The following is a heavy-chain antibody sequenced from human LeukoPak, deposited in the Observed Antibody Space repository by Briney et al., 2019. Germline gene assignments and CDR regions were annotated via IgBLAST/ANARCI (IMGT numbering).Heavy chain of an antibody. CDR2: ISGSGGST. V-gene: IGHV3-23*01. Sequence: GGSLRLSCAASGFIFSSYAMSWVRQAPGKGLEWVSAISGSGGSTYYADSVKGRFTISRDNSKNTLYLQMNSLRAEDTAVYYCAKEGYDILTAESHDAFDIWGQGTMVTVPS. CDR1: GFIFSSYA. CDR3: AKEGYDILTAESHDAFDI. D-gene: IGHD3-9*01. J-gene: IGHJ3*02.